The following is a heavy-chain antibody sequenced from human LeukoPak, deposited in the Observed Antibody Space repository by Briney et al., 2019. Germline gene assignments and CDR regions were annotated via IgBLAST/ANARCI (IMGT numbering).Heavy chain of an antibody. CDR3: ARKKTGAWFFDL. Sequence: ASVKVSCKASGHTDSTYGITWVRQAPGQGLVYMGRINFYTGNTNYAQNFQGRVTMTTDTSTSTAYMELTSLRSDDTAVYYCARKKTGAWFFDLWGRGTLVTVSS. D-gene: IGHD7-27*01. J-gene: IGHJ2*01. CDR1: GHTDSTYG. V-gene: IGHV1-18*01. CDR2: INFYTGNT.